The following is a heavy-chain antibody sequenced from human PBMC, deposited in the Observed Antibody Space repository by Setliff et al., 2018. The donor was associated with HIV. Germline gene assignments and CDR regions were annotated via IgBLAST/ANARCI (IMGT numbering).Heavy chain of an antibody. D-gene: IGHD3-9*01. V-gene: IGHV1-18*04. CDR2: ISGFNGNT. CDR1: GFTFTGYY. J-gene: IGHJ6*03. CDR3: ARGEAPFDWNTYYYYYYMDV. Sequence: ASVKVSCKASGFTFTGYYLHWVRQAPGQGLEWMGWISGFNGNTKYAQSFQDRVAMTTETATSTAYMEMRSLRSDDTAVYFCARGEAPFDWNTYYYYYYMDVWGKGTAVTVSS.